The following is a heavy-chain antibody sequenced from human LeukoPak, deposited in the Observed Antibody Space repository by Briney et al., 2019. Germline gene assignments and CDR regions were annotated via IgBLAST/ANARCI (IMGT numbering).Heavy chain of an antibody. CDR3: AKAVLQWLVLFYFDY. D-gene: IGHD6-19*01. J-gene: IGHJ4*02. Sequence: PGGSLRLSCAASGFTFSSYAMSWVRQAPGKGLEWVSAISGSGGSTYYADSVKGRFTISRDNSKNTLYLQMNSLRAEDTAVYYCAKAVLQWLVLFYFDYWGQGTLVTVSS. CDR2: ISGSGGST. V-gene: IGHV3-23*01. CDR1: GFTFSSYA.